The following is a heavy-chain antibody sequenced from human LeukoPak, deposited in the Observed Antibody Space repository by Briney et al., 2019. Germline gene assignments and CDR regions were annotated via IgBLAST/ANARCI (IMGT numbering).Heavy chain of an antibody. J-gene: IGHJ6*02. D-gene: IGHD3-10*01. CDR3: VRDGNRGYDMDV. V-gene: IGHV3-48*01. CDR2: INVVNGAI. CDR1: GFTLRYYQ. Sequence: GGSLRLSCATSGFTLRYYQMNWVRQAPGKGLEWVSYINVVNGAIYYADSAKGRFTISGDIATNSVYLQMNSLRAEDTALYYCVRDGNRGYDMDVWGQGTAVTVSS.